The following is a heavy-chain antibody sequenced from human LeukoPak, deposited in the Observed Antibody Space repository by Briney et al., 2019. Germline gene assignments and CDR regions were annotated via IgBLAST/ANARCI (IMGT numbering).Heavy chain of an antibody. CDR2: INPSGGST. D-gene: IGHD3-10*01. CDR3: ARERGGGAFDI. CDR1: GYTXTSYY. V-gene: IGHV1-46*01. J-gene: IGHJ3*02. Sequence: ASVKVSCKASGYTXTSYYMHWVRQAPGQGLEWMGIINPSGGSTSYAQKFQGRVTMTRDTSTSTVYMELSSLRSEDTAVYYCARERGGGAFDIWGQGTMVTVSS.